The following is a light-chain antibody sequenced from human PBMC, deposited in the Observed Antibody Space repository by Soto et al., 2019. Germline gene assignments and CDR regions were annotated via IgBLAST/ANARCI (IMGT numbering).Light chain of an antibody. CDR3: SSYTRSSTYG. J-gene: IGLJ1*01. Sequence: QSALTQPASVSGSPGQSITISCTGTSSDVGGYNYVSWYRQHPGRAPKLMIYDFIIRPSGVFIRFFGSKSGNTASLTFFGLQAEDEADYYCSSYTRSSTYGFGTGTKVTVL. CDR1: SSDVGGYNY. CDR2: DFI. V-gene: IGLV2-14*01.